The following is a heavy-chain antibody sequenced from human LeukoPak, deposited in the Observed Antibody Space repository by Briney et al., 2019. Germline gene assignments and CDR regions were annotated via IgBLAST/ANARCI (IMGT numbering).Heavy chain of an antibody. J-gene: IGHJ5*02. Sequence: GRSLSLSCAPSGFTFTNACTRWVRHAPRKGRGWVGRIKSKTERGTTDYAAPVKGRFTNSRDDSKNTLYLKMHSLKTEDTAVYYCTTSQVVPAPWGQGTLVTVSS. CDR1: GFTFTNAC. CDR3: TTSQVVPAP. CDR2: IKSKTERGTT. D-gene: IGHD2-2*01. V-gene: IGHV3-15*01.